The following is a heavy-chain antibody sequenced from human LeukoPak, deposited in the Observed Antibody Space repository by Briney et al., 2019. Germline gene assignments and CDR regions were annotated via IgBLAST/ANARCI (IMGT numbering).Heavy chain of an antibody. CDR1: GGTFSSYA. Sequence: GASVKVSCKASGGTFSSYAISWVRQAPGQGLEWMGGIIPIFGTANYAQKFQGRVTITADESTSTAYMELSSLRSEDTAVYYCAEGLAATGALVYWGQGTLVTVSS. CDR2: IIPIFGTA. V-gene: IGHV1-69*13. D-gene: IGHD2-15*01. CDR3: AEGLAATGALVY. J-gene: IGHJ4*02.